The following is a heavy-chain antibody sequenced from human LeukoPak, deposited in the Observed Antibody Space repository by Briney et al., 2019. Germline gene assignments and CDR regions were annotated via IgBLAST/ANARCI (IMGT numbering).Heavy chain of an antibody. CDR3: ARHSGSYAVGY. CDR1: GYTFTSYW. Sequence: GESLKISFQGSGYTFTSYWIGGVRQLPGKGLEWMGIIYPGDSDTRYSPSFQGQVTISADKSINTAYLQWSSLKASDTAMYYCARHSGSYAVGYWGQGTLVTVSS. J-gene: IGHJ4*02. CDR2: IYPGDSDT. V-gene: IGHV5-51*01. D-gene: IGHD1-26*01.